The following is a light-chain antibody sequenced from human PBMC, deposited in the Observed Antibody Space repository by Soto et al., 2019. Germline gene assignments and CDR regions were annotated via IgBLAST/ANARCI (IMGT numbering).Light chain of an antibody. J-gene: IGKJ5*01. V-gene: IGKV3D-11*02. Sequence: VVLTQSPGSLSLSPRARATLSCRAIQSVDSNYLAWYQHKPGQAPRLLIYGASTRAPGIPARFSGSGTGTDFTLTITSLEPEDSAVYHCQQRTNWPSITFGQGTRLEI. CDR3: QQRTNWPSIT. CDR2: GAS. CDR1: QSVDSNY.